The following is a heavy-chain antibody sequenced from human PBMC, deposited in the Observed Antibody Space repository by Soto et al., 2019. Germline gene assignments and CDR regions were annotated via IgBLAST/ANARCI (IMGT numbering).Heavy chain of an antibody. D-gene: IGHD6-13*01. CDR2: ISVYNGNT. CDR1: GYTFSSYG. CDR3: ARDEGLAATNNYYYYYGMDV. V-gene: IGHV1-18*01. Sequence: ASVKVSCKASGYTFSSYGISWVRRAPGQGLEWMGWISVYNGNTNYAQKFQGRVTMTTDTSTSTAYMELRSLRSDDTAVYYCARDEGLAATNNYYYYYGMDVWVQGTTVTVSS. J-gene: IGHJ6*02.